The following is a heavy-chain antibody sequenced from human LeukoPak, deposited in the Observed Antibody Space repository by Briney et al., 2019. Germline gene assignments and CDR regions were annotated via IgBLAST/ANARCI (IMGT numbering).Heavy chain of an antibody. D-gene: IGHD3/OR15-3a*01. CDR2: IKNKNDGGAT. Sequence: KSGGSLRLSCAASGFTFTNAWMSWVRQAPGKGLEWVGRIKNKNDGGATDYAAPVNGRFSISRDDSKNTLDLQMNSLKTEDTAVYYCTTDPGDWPDFWGQGTLVTVSS. J-gene: IGHJ4*02. CDR1: GFTFTNAW. V-gene: IGHV3-15*01. CDR3: TTDPGDWPDF.